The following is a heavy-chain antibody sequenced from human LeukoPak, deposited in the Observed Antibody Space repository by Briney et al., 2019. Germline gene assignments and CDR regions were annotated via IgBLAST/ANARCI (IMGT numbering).Heavy chain of an antibody. D-gene: IGHD3-3*01. V-gene: IGHV4-34*01. Sequence: PSETLSLTCAVYGGSFSGYYWSWIRQPPGKGLEWIGEINHSGSTNYNPSLKSRVTISVDTSKNQFSLKLSSLTAADTAVYYCARGFFWFTPWGQETLVTVSS. CDR3: ARGFFWFTP. J-gene: IGHJ5*02. CDR2: INHSGST. CDR1: GGSFSGYY.